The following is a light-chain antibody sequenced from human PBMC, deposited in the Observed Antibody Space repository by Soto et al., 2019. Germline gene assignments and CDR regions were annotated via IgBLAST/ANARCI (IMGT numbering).Light chain of an antibody. V-gene: IGKV3-20*01. CDR3: QKYGSSPRK. CDR2: GAS. J-gene: IGKJ1*01. Sequence: EIVLTQSPGSLSLSPGERATLSCRASQSVSSSYLAWYQQKPGQAPRLLIYGASSRATGIPDRFSGSGSGTDFTLTISRLEPEDFAVYYCQKYGSSPRKCGQGTTGDIK. CDR1: QSVSSSY.